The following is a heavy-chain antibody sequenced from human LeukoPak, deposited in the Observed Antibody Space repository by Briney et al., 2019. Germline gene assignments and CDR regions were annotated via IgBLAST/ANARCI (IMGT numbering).Heavy chain of an antibody. V-gene: IGHV1-24*01. Sequence: ASVKVSCKVSGYTLTELFMHWVRQAPGKGLEWMGGFDPEDGETIYAQKFQGRVTMTEGTSTGTAYMELSSLGSEDTAVYYCATALCGDYECLAKDAFDIWGQGTMVTVSS. J-gene: IGHJ3*02. CDR2: FDPEDGET. CDR3: ATALCGDYECLAKDAFDI. D-gene: IGHD2-21*02. CDR1: GYTLTELF.